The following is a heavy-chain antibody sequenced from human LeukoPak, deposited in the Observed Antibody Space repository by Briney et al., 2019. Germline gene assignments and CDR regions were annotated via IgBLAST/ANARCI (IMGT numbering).Heavy chain of an antibody. D-gene: IGHD2-15*01. J-gene: IGHJ4*02. Sequence: GGSLRLSCAVSGFTVSSNYFSWVRQAPGKGLEWVSVIYTEGTTYYADSVKGRFIISRDNSKNTVYLQMNSLRVEDTAVYYCADLGYNDGGQGTLVTVSS. CDR3: ADLGYND. CDR1: GFTVSSNY. V-gene: IGHV3-66*02. CDR2: IYTEGTT.